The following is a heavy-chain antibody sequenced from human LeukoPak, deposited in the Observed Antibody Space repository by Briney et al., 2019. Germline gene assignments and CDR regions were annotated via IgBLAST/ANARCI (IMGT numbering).Heavy chain of an antibody. CDR3: ARTKWGYAFDI. CDR2: IYYSGNT. CDR1: GGSVSGYY. V-gene: IGHV4-59*02. Sequence: SETLSLTCTVSGGSVSGYYWTWIRQPPGKGLEWIGYIYYSGNTNYSPSLKSRVTISLDTSENQFSLRLSSVTAADTAVYYCARTKWGYAFDIWGQGTMVTVSS. D-gene: IGHD7-27*01. J-gene: IGHJ3*02.